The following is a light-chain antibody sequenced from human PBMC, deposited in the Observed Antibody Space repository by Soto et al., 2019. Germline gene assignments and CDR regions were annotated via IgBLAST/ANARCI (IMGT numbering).Light chain of an antibody. CDR3: QQSFSTPRT. V-gene: IGKV1-39*01. CDR1: QSISSY. CDR2: AAS. Sequence: DIQLTQSPSSLSASVGDRVTITCRASQSISSYLTRYQQKPGQAPKLLIYAASSLHSGVPSRFSGSASGTDFTLSISSLQPEDFANYYCQQSFSTPRTFGGGTKGEIK. J-gene: IGKJ4*01.